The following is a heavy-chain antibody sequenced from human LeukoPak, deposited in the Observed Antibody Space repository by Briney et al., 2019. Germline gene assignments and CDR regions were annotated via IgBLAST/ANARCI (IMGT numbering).Heavy chain of an antibody. D-gene: IGHD3-3*01. CDR1: GGSISSGSYY. J-gene: IGHJ5*02. V-gene: IGHV4-61*10. CDR2: ISLSGST. Sequence: PSETLSLTCTVSGGSISSGSYYWSWIRQPAGKGLEWIGCISLSGSTTYHPSLKSRVTISIDPSKKQFSLKLSSVTAADTAVYYCARTYRRQDLYYDFWSGYYNGWFDPWGQGTLVTVSS. CDR3: ARTYRRQDLYYDFWSGYYNGWFDP.